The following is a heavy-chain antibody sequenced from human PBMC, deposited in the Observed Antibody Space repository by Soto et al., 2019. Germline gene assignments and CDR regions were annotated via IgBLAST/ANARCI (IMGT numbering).Heavy chain of an antibody. J-gene: IGHJ4*02. D-gene: IGHD1-26*01. CDR1: GFDFNKYW. CDR2: ISHDGRER. Sequence: EVQLMESGGGLVQPEGSLRLSCEASGFDFNKYWLTWVRKGQGKGREGVGSISHDGRERYYMDSVKGRFTISRDNANNLLSLQMSSLRAEDTAVYYCASVGGPLGLLSWGVFAYWGQGTLVTVSS. CDR3: ASVGGPLGLLSWGVFAY. V-gene: IGHV3-7*05.